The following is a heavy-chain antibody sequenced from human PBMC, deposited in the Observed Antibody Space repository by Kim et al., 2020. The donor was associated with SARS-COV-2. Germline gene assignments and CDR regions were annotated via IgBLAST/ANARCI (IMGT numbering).Heavy chain of an antibody. V-gene: IGHV4-34*01. J-gene: IGHJ6*02. CDR1: GGSFSGYY. CDR2: INHSGST. Sequence: SETLSLTCAVYGGSFSGYYWSWIRQPPGKGLEWIGEINHSGSTNYNPSLKSRVTISVDTSKNQFSLKLSSVTAADTAVYYCARGRVAIFGYYYYGMDVWGQGTTVTVSS. D-gene: IGHD3-9*01. CDR3: ARGRVAIFGYYYYGMDV.